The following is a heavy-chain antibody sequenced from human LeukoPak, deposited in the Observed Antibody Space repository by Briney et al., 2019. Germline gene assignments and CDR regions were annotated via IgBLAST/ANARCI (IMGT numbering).Heavy chain of an antibody. CDR1: GFTFSSYA. D-gene: IGHD6-13*01. J-gene: IGHJ4*02. V-gene: IGHV3-23*01. CDR2: ISGSGDST. Sequence: PGGSLRLSCAASGFTFSSYAMSWVRQAPGKGLEWVSTISGSGDSTYYADSVKGRFTISRDNSKNTLYLQMNSLRAEDTAVYYCAVQCTLWQQLLDYWGQGTLVTVSS. CDR3: AVQCTLWQQLLDY.